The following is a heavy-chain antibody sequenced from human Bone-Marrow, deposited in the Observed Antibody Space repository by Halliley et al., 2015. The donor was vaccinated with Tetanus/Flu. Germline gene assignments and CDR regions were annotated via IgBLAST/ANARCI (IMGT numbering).Heavy chain of an antibody. CDR3: TKEGFALAPPGFDV. CDR2: IRTTAYGATT. J-gene: IGHJ3*01. V-gene: IGHV3-49*04. D-gene: IGHD5-12*01. CDR1: GFNFGDYA. Sequence: SLRLSCTASGFNFGDYAMNWVRQAPGKGLEWLGFIRTTAYGATTEYAASVEDRLTISRDDSKSIAYLQMNSLKSEDTAVYYCTKEGFALAPPGFDVWGHGTMVTVSP.